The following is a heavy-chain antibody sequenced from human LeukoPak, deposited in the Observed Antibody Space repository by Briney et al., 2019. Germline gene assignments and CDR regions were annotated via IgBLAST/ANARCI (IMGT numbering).Heavy chain of an antibody. Sequence: ETLSLTCTVSGGSISSYYWSWIRQPAGKGLVWIGRIYTSGSTNYNPSLKSRVTMSVDTSKNQFSLKLSSVTAADTAVYYCARAFGGHFDYWGQGTLVTVSS. D-gene: IGHD3-16*01. CDR2: IYTSGST. CDR1: GGSISSYY. CDR3: ARAFGGHFDY. J-gene: IGHJ4*02. V-gene: IGHV4-4*07.